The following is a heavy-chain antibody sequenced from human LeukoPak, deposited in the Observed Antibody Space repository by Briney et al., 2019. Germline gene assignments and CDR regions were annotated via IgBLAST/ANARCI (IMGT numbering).Heavy chain of an antibody. D-gene: IGHD5-18*01. CDR1: GFTFSSYW. Sequence: GGSLRLSCAASGFTFSSYWMSWVRQAPGKGLEWVANIKQDGSEKYYVDSVKGRFTNSRDNAKNSLYLQMNSLRAEDTAVYYCARVGYSYGYSGLYNWFDPWGQGTLVTVSS. CDR3: ARVGYSYGYSGLYNWFDP. V-gene: IGHV3-7*01. CDR2: IKQDGSEK. J-gene: IGHJ5*02.